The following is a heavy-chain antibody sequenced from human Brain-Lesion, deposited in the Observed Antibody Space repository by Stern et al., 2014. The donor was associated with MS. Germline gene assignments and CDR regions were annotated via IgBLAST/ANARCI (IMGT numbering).Heavy chain of an antibody. CDR3: ARGSFWYSPENSFEY. CDR1: GFTFSRFA. V-gene: IGHV3-30*01. J-gene: IGHJ4*02. CDR2: ISYHGSYK. D-gene: IGHD1-26*01. Sequence: VQLVESGGGVVQPGRSLRLSCAASGFTFSRFAMHWVRQAPGKGLEWLAVISYHGSYKNYADSVKGRFTISRDNSKNTVDLQVNSLKSDDTAVYYCARGSFWYSPENSFEYWGQGTLVTASS.